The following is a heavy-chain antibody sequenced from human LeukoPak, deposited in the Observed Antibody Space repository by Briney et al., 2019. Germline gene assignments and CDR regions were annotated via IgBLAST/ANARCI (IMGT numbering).Heavy chain of an antibody. J-gene: IGHJ6*03. Sequence: ASVKVSCKASGYTFTTCDINWVRQVTGQGLEWMGWMNPNSGKTGYAQKFQGRVTITRNTSISTGFMELSSLRSEDTAVYYCARRAVGNSYYYYMDVWGKGTTVTVSS. V-gene: IGHV1-8*03. CDR1: GYTFTTCD. D-gene: IGHD6-19*01. CDR3: ARRAVGNSYYYYMDV. CDR2: MNPNSGKT.